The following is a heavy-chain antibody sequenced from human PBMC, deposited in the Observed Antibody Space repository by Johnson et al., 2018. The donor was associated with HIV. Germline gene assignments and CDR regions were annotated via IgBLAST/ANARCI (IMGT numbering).Heavy chain of an antibody. J-gene: IGHJ3*02. Sequence: VQLVESGGGVVQPGRSLRLSCAASGFTFSSYGMHWVRQAPGKGLEWVSAISGSGGSTYYADSVKGRFTISRDNSKNTLYLQMNSLRAEDPALYYCAKGLDRIAWWGLGAFDIWGQGTMVTVSS. CDR1: GFTFSSYG. V-gene: IGHV3-23*04. CDR3: AKGLDRIAWWGLGAFDI. D-gene: IGHD2-15*01. CDR2: ISGSGGST.